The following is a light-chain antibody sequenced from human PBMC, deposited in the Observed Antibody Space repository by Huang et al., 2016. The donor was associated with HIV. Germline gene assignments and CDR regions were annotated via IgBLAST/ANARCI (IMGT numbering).Light chain of an antibody. Sequence: EIVLTQSPVTLSLFPGKRATFACRASQHICTYLAWYQHNPGQAPRHLVYDVSNRATGIPARFSGSGSGTDFTLTINSLDPEDFAVYDCQRRSNWPLTFGGGTKLEIK. V-gene: IGKV3-11*01. CDR1: QHICTY. CDR3: QRRSNWPLT. CDR2: DVS. J-gene: IGKJ4*01.